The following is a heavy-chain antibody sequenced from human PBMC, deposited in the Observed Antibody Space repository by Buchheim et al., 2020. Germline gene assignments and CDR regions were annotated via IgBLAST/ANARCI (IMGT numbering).Heavy chain of an antibody. CDR1: GFTFGPFW. Sequence: EVQLVESGGGLVQPGGSLRLSCAASGFTFGPFWMHWVRQAPGEGLVWVSHINSDGSTIVYADSVKGRFTISRDNAKNTLYLQMNSLRAEDTAVYYCARDRGYPDSFDIWGQGT. V-gene: IGHV3-74*01. J-gene: IGHJ3*02. D-gene: IGHD1-14*01. CDR2: INSDGSTI. CDR3: ARDRGYPDSFDI.